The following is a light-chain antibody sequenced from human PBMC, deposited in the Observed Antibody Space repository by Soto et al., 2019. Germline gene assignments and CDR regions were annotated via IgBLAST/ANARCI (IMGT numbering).Light chain of an antibody. Sequence: EIVLTQSPGTLSLSPGERATLSCRASLTVRNNYLAWYQQKPGQAPRLLIYNSSTRPTGIPDRFSGSGSGTDFTLTISRLEPEDFALYFCQQYRDLPQTFGQGTRVEIK. V-gene: IGKV3-20*01. CDR2: NSS. J-gene: IGKJ1*01. CDR1: LTVRNNY. CDR3: QQYRDLPQT.